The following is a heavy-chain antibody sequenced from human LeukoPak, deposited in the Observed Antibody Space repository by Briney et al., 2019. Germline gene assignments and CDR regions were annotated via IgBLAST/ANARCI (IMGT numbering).Heavy chain of an antibody. CDR3: ARVGYIDEGIDY. CDR1: GFTFSNSW. D-gene: IGHD5-24*01. Sequence: GGSLRLSCAASGFTFSNSWMSWVRQAPGKGLEWVSVIYSGGSTYYADSVKGRFTISRDNSKNTLYLQMNSLRAEDTAVCYCARVGYIDEGIDYWGQGTLVTVSS. CDR2: IYSGGST. V-gene: IGHV3-53*01. J-gene: IGHJ4*02.